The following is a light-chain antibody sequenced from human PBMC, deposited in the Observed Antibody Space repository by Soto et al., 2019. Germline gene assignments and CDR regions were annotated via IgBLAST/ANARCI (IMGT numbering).Light chain of an antibody. J-gene: IGKJ1*01. CDR2: GAS. CDR1: QSVSSSY. Sequence: IVLTHSPGTLSLSPGERATLSRRASQSVSSSYLAWYQQKPGQAPRLLIYGASSRATGIPDRFSGSGSGTDFTLTISRLEPEDFAVYYCQQYGSSPQTFGQGTKVDIK. V-gene: IGKV3-20*01. CDR3: QQYGSSPQT.